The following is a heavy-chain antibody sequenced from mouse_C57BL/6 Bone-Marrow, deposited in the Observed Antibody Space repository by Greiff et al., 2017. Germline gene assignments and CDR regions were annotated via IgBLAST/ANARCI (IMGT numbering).Heavy chain of an antibody. CDR2: INPGSGGT. J-gene: IGHJ3*01. CDR1: GYAFTNYL. CDR3: ARSDPWFAY. V-gene: IGHV1-54*01. Sequence: QVQLKESGAELVRPGTSVKVSCKASGYAFTNYLIEWVKQRPGQGLEWIGVINPGSGGTNYNEKFKGKATLTADKSSSTAYMQLSSLTSEDSAVYFCARSDPWFAYWGQGTLVTVSA.